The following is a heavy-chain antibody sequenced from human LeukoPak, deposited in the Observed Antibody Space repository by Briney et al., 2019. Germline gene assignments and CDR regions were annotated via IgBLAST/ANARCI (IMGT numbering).Heavy chain of an antibody. CDR3: ARAPSSDD. V-gene: IGHV3-74*01. CDR1: GFTFSNYW. CDR2: MSGDGSST. J-gene: IGHJ4*02. Sequence: GGSLRLSCAASGFTFSNYWMNWVRQVPGKGLMWVSRMSGDGSSTNYADSVKGRFTISRDNAKNSLYLQMNSLRAEDTAVYYCARAPSSDDWGQGTLVTVSS.